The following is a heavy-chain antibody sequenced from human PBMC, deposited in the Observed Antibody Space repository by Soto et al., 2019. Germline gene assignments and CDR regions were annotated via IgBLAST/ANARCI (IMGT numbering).Heavy chain of an antibody. CDR3: ARGHSNYGFGY. D-gene: IGHD4-4*01. CDR2: IKQDGSEK. V-gene: IGHV3-7*03. Sequence: EVQLVESGGGLVQPGGSLRLSCAASGFTFSSYWMSWVRQAPGKGLEWVANIKQDGSEKYYVDSVKGRFTISRDNAKNSLYVQMNSLRAEDTAVYFCARGHSNYGFGYWGQGTLVTVSS. CDR1: GFTFSSYW. J-gene: IGHJ4*02.